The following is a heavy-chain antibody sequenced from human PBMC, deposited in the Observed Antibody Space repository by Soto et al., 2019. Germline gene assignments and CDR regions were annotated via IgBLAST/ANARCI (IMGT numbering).Heavy chain of an antibody. CDR2: IYYSAST. V-gene: IGHV4-59*08. CDR1: GGSISSYY. D-gene: IGHD2-21*02. J-gene: IGHJ4*02. CDR3: ARHLPYCGGDCYSLDY. Sequence: ASETLSLTCTVSGGSISSYYWSWIRQPPGKGLERIGYIYYSASTNYSPSLKSRVTISVDKSKNKYSLNLSSVTAADTAVYYCARHLPYCGGDCYSLDYWGQGTLVTVS.